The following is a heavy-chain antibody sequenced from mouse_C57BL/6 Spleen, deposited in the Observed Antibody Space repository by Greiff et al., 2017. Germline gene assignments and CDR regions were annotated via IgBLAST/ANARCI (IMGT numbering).Heavy chain of an antibody. D-gene: IGHD1-1*01. Sequence: VKLMESGPGLVAPSQSLSITCTVSGFSLTSYAISWVRQPPGKGLEWLGVIWTGGGTNYNSALKSRLSISKDNSKSQVFLKMNSLQTDDTARYYCARNYGYGSSYRGYFDYWGQGTTLTVSS. CDR2: IWTGGGT. CDR3: ARNYGYGSSYRGYFDY. CDR1: GFSLTSYA. J-gene: IGHJ2*01. V-gene: IGHV2-9-1*01.